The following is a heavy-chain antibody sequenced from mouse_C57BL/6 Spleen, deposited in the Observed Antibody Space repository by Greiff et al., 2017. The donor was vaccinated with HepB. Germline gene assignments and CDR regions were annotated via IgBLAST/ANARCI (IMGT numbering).Heavy chain of an antibody. Sequence: QVHVKQPGAELVRPGSSVKLSCKASGYTFTSYWMDWVKQRPGQGLEWIGNIYPSDSETHYNQKFKDKATLTVDKSSSTAYMQLSSLTSEDSAVYYCARGYGNYRGWFAYWGQGTLVTVSA. J-gene: IGHJ3*01. CDR1: GYTFTSYW. V-gene: IGHV1-61*01. CDR2: IYPSDSET. CDR3: ARGYGNYRGWFAY. D-gene: IGHD2-10*02.